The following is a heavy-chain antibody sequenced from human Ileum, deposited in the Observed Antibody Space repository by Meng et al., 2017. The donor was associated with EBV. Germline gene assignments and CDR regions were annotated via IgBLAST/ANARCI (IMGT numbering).Heavy chain of an antibody. CDR1: GGSIRSSSYY. CDR2: IYYSGST. J-gene: IGHJ4*02. D-gene: IGHD2-2*01. Sequence: HRQLQGSGPGLGKPSETLTLPCTVAGGSIRSSSYYWGWIRQPPGKGLEWIGSIYYSGSTYYNPSLKSRVTISVDTSKNQFSLKLSSVTAADTAVYYCARSIVVVPAAIYYWGQGTLVTVSS. CDR3: ARSIVVVPAAIYY. V-gene: IGHV4-39*01.